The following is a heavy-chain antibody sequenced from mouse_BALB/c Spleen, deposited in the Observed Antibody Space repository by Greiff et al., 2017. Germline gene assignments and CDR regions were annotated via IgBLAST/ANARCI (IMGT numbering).Heavy chain of an antibody. J-gene: IGHJ3*01. Sequence: EVMLVESGGGLVKPGGSLKLSCAASGFTFSDYYMYWVRQTPEKRLEWVATISDGGSYTYYPDSVKGRFTISRDNAKNNLYLQMSSLKSEDTAMYYCARGTGKAWFAYWGQGTLVTVSA. CDR1: GFTFSDYY. CDR3: ARGTGKAWFAY. CDR2: ISDGGSYT. V-gene: IGHV5-4*02. D-gene: IGHD4-1*01.